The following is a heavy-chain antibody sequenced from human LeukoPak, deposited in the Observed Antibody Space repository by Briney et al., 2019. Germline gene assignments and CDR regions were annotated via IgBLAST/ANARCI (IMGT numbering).Heavy chain of an antibody. V-gene: IGHV4-59*01. CDR2: IYYSGST. Sequence: PSETLSLTCTVSGGPISSYYWSWIRQPPGKGLEWIGYIYYSGSTNYNPSLKSRVTISVDTSKNQFSLKLSSVTAADTAVYYCARRDSSGYNDWGQGTLVTVSS. J-gene: IGHJ4*02. D-gene: IGHD3-22*01. CDR3: ARRDSSGYND. CDR1: GGPISSYY.